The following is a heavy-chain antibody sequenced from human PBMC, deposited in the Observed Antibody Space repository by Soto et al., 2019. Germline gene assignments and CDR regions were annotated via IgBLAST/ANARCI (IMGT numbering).Heavy chain of an antibody. CDR1: GGTFSSYA. D-gene: IGHD1-1*01. J-gene: IGHJ6*02. Sequence: QVQLVQSGAEVKKPGSSVNVSCKASGGTFSSYAISWVRQAPGQGLEWMGGIIPIFGTANYAQKFQGRVTITADESTSTGYMYLSSLRSEDTAVYYCAGVATPDYYYYGMDVWGQGTTVTVSS. V-gene: IGHV1-69*01. CDR2: IIPIFGTA. CDR3: AGVATPDYYYYGMDV.